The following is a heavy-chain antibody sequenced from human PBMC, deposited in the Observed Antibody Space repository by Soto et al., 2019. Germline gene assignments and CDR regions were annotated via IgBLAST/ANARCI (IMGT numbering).Heavy chain of an antibody. J-gene: IGHJ4*02. CDR3: ARDGEGTDTAMVNYYFDY. D-gene: IGHD5-18*01. V-gene: IGHV3-33*01. CDR2: IWYDGSNK. CDR1: GFTFSSYG. Sequence: QVQLVESGGGVVQPGRSLRLSCAASGFTFSSYGMHWVRQAPGKGLEWVAVIWYDGSNKYYADSVKGRFTISRDNSKNTLYLQMNCLRAEDTAVYYCARDGEGTDTAMVNYYFDYWGQGTLVTVSS.